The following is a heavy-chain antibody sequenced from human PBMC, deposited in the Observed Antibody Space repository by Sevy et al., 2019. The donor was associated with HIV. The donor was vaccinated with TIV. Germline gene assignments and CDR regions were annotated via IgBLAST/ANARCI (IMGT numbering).Heavy chain of an antibody. Sequence: GGSLRLSCVASQFNFDTYAIHWFRQAPGKGLEWVAMIWYDGSSKDYAESVKGRFAISRDNSQNTAFLQMNSLRAEDTGVYYCATNMVHAGAYDSYFNFWGQGSLVTVSS. V-gene: IGHV3-33*01. D-gene: IGHD3-10*01. CDR3: ATNMVHAGAYDSYFNF. CDR2: IWYDGSSK. CDR1: QFNFDTYA. J-gene: IGHJ4*02.